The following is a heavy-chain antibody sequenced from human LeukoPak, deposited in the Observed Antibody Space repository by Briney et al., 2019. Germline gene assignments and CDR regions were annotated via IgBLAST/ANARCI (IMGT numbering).Heavy chain of an antibody. CDR1: GYNFISYW. D-gene: IGHD1-26*01. V-gene: IGHV5-51*01. J-gene: IGHJ4*02. CDR3: ARRVGADFDY. CDR2: ISLGDSDT. Sequence: GESLKISCKASGYNFISYWIGWVRQMPGKGLEWMGIISLGDSDTRYSPSFQGQVTISADKSISTAYLQWSGLKASDTAMYYCARRVGADFDYWGQGTLVTVSS.